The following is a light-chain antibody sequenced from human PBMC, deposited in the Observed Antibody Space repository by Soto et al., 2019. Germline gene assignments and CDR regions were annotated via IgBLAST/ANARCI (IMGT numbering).Light chain of an antibody. Sequence: DIQMTQSPTSLSASVGARVTITCRASQDIRNFVAWYQQKPGKAPKLLIYAASTLQAGVPSRFSGSGSGTDFTLTINSLQPEDVATDAYQNYSSVPVFGPGTKVEIK. V-gene: IGKV1-27*01. J-gene: IGKJ3*01. CDR2: AAS. CDR1: QDIRNF. CDR3: QNYSSVPV.